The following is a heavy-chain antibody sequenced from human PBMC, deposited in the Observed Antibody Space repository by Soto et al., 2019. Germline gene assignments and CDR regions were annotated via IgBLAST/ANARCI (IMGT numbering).Heavy chain of an antibody. CDR2: IITYNENM. CDR1: GSTFTSNG. Sequence: ASVKVSCKVSGSTFTSNGIGWVRQAPGQGLEWMGWIITYNENMDSAPKFQDRLTMTTDTSTTTAYLELSNSRSAADTAVYYCALDRGGYYHFDHWGQGTLVTVSS. CDR3: ALDRGGYYHFDH. J-gene: IGHJ4*02. D-gene: IGHD3-22*01. V-gene: IGHV1-18*04.